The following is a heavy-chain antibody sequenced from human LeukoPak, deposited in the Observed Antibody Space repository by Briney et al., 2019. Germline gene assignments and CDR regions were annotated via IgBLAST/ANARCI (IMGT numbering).Heavy chain of an antibody. CDR2: INTDGSST. CDR3: ARENVYHFWSLVPHFDY. J-gene: IGHJ4*02. CDR1: GFTFSSYW. Sequence: GGSLRLSCAASGFTFSSYWMHWVRQAPGKGLVWVSRINTDGSSTSYADSVKGRFTISRDNAKNTLYLQMNSLRAEDTAVYYCARENVYHFWSLVPHFDYWGQGTLVTVSS. V-gene: IGHV3-74*01. D-gene: IGHD3-3*01.